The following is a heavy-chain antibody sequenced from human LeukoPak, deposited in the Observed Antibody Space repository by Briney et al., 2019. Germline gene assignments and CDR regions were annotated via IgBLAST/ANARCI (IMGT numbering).Heavy chain of an antibody. CDR1: GGSLSSYY. J-gene: IGHJ6*02. V-gene: IGHV4-59*08. CDR3: ARRSRRYYYYGMDV. Sequence: SETLSLTRTVSGGSLSSYYWSWIRQPPGKGLEGVGYIYYSGSTNYNPSPKSRVTISVDTSKNQFSLKLSSVTAADTAVYYCARRSRRYYYYGMDVWGQGTTVTVSS. CDR2: IYYSGST.